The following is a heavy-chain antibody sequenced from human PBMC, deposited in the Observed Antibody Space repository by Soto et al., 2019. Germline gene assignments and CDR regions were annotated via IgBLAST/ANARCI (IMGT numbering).Heavy chain of an antibody. CDR2: IKQDGSEK. V-gene: IGHV3-7*04. CDR3: ARDPMIVVVMGLLNYGMDV. D-gene: IGHD3-22*01. J-gene: IGHJ6*02. Sequence: GGPLRLSCAASGYTFSSYWMSWVRQAPGKGLEWVANIKQDGSEKYYVDSVKGRFTISRDNAKNSLYLQMNSLRAEDTAVYYCARDPMIVVVMGLLNYGMDVWGQGTTVTVSS. CDR1: GYTFSSYW.